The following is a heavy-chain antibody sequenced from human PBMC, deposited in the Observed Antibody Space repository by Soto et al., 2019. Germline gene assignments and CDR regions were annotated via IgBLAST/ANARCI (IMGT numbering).Heavy chain of an antibody. V-gene: IGHV3-21*01. D-gene: IGHD4-4*01. Sequence: GGSLRLSCGASGFTFSSYSMNWFRQAPGKGLEWVSSISGSGNYTHYADFLRGRFTISRDNAKTSLYLQMNSLRAEDTAVYYCAREGINNYNEYYFDSWGQGTVVTVSS. J-gene: IGHJ4*02. CDR1: GFTFSSYS. CDR3: AREGINNYNEYYFDS. CDR2: ISGSGNYT.